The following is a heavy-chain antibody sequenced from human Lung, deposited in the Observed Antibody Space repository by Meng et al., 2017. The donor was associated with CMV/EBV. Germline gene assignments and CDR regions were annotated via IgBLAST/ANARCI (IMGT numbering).Heavy chain of an antibody. J-gene: IGHJ4*02. V-gene: IGHV3-30*04. D-gene: IGHD6-25*01. CDR2: ISIDGSSK. CDR1: GFTFSSYD. CDR3: TRRADCFDY. Sequence: SWAASGFTFSSYDMNWVRQAPVKALEWVAVISIDGSSKFYADSMKGRFTISRDNSKNTLFLQVNSLRPEDTAVYYCTRRADCFDYWGPGTLVTVSS.